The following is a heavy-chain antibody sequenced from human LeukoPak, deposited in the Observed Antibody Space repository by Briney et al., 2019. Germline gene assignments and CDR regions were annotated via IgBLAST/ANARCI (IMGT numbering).Heavy chain of an antibody. CDR2: IIPIFGTA. CDR1: GGTFSSYA. CDR3: ASGSPYYYDSSGYSTAFDI. J-gene: IGHJ3*02. Sequence: SVKVSCKASGGTFSSYAISWVRQAPGQGLGWMGGIIPIFGTANYAQKFQGRVTITADESTSTAYMELSSLRSEDTAVYYCASGSPYYYDSSGYSTAFDIWGQGTMVTVSS. V-gene: IGHV1-69*13. D-gene: IGHD3-22*01.